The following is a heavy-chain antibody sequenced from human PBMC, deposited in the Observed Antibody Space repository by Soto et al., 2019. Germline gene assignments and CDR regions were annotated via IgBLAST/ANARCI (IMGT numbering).Heavy chain of an antibody. V-gene: IGHV1-8*01. D-gene: IGHD1-1*01. Sequence: ASVKVSCKASGYTFTSYDINWVRQATGQGLEWMGWMNPNSGNTGYAQKFQGRVTMTRNTSISTAYMELSSLRSEDTAVYYCARERFNWNDDYYYYYMDVWGKGTTVTVSS. CDR1: GYTFTSYD. CDR2: MNPNSGNT. CDR3: ARERFNWNDDYYYYYMDV. J-gene: IGHJ6*03.